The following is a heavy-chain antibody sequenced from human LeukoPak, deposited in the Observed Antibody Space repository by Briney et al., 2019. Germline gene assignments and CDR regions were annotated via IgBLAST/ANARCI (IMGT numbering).Heavy chain of an antibody. J-gene: IGHJ6*03. CDR3: ARDPYSGSYGNNYYYYMDV. CDR1: GFTFSNHG. D-gene: IGHD5-12*01. Sequence: GGSLRLSCTASGFTFSNHGMNWVRQAPGKGLEWISYISSTSTDIYYVDSVKGRFTISRDNAKNSVYLQMNSLRAEDTAVYYCARDPYSGSYGNNYYYYMDVWGKGTTVTISS. CDR2: ISSTSTDI. V-gene: IGHV3-21*05.